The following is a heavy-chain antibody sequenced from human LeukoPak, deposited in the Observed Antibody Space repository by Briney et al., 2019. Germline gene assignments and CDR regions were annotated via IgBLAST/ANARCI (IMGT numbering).Heavy chain of an antibody. J-gene: IGHJ6*03. CDR2: IYYSGST. V-gene: IGHV4-59*08. D-gene: IGHD3-9*01. CDR1: GGSISSYY. Sequence: SETLSLTCTVSGGSISSYYWSWIRQPPGKGLEWIGYIYYSGSTNYNPSLKSRVTISVDTSKNQFSLKLSSVTAADTAVYYCARVHYDILTGYYYYMDVWGKGTTVTVSS. CDR3: ARVHYDILTGYYYYMDV.